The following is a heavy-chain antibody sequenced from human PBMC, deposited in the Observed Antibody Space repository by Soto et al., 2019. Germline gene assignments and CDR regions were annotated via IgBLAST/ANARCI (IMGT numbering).Heavy chain of an antibody. Sequence: GGSLRLSCAASGFTFSSYAMHWVRQAPGKGLEWVAVISYDGSNKYYADSVKGRFTISRDNSKNTLYLQMNSLRAEDTAVYYCARDGGPSGSYFCPYWGQGTLVTVSS. D-gene: IGHD1-26*01. CDR2: ISYDGSNK. V-gene: IGHV3-30-3*01. CDR1: GFTFSSYA. CDR3: ARDGGPSGSYFCPY. J-gene: IGHJ4*02.